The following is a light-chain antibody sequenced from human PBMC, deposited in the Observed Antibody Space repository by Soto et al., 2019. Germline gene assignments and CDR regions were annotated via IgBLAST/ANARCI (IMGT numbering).Light chain of an antibody. Sequence: QSALTQPASVSGSPGQSITISCTGTSSDVGSYNYVSWYQQHPGKAPKLMIYEVSDRPSGISSRFSGSKSGNTASLTISGLQTEDEAHYYCSSFTSKSTLIFGGGTKLTVL. CDR3: SSFTSKSTLI. V-gene: IGLV2-14*01. CDR1: SSDVGSYNY. J-gene: IGLJ2*01. CDR2: EVS.